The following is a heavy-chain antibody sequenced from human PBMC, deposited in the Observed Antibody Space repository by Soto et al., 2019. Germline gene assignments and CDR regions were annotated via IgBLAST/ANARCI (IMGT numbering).Heavy chain of an antibody. CDR1: GFTFSSYA. Sequence: TGGSLRLSCAASGFTFSSYAMHWVRQAPGKGLEWVAVISYDGSNKYYADSVKGRFTISRDNSKNTLYLQMNSLRAEDTAVYYCARAEHYDSSGDAFDIWGQGTMVTVSS. D-gene: IGHD3-22*01. J-gene: IGHJ3*02. V-gene: IGHV3-30-3*01. CDR2: ISYDGSNK. CDR3: ARAEHYDSSGDAFDI.